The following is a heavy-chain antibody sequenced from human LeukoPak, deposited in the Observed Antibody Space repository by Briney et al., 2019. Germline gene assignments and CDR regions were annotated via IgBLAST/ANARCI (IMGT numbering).Heavy chain of an antibody. CDR2: INHSGST. CDR3: ARSGYSYGYWPYFDY. Sequence: PSETLSLTCAVYGRSFSGYYWSWIRQPPGKGLEWIGEINHSGSTNYNPSLKSRVTISVDTSKNQFSLKLSSVTAADTAVYYCARSGYSYGYWPYFDYWGQGTLVTVSS. D-gene: IGHD5-18*01. V-gene: IGHV4-34*01. J-gene: IGHJ4*02. CDR1: GRSFSGYY.